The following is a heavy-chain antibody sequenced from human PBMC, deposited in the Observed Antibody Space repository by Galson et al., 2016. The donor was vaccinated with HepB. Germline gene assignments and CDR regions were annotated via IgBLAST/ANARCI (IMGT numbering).Heavy chain of an antibody. V-gene: IGHV5-51*01. CDR3: ARQWPKGGYDPGLDY. CDR1: GYTFTTYW. CDR2: IYPGDSET. Sequence: QSGAEVKKPGASLKISCKASGYTFTTYWIGWVRLMPGKGLEWMGIIYPGDSETRYSPSFQGQVTISVDKSINTAYLQWSSLKPSDTAIYYCARQWPKGGYDPGLDYWGQGTLVTVSS. J-gene: IGHJ4*02. D-gene: IGHD5-12*01.